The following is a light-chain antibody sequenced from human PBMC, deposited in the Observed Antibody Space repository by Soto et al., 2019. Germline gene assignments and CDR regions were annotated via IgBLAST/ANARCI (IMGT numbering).Light chain of an antibody. J-gene: IGLJ2*01. V-gene: IGLV1-51*01. Sequence: QSVLTQPPSVSAAPGQKVTISCSGSSSNIGNNYVSWYQQLPGTAPKLLIYDNNKRASGIPDRFSGSKSGTSATLGITGLQTGDDADYYCGTWNSSLSAVVFGGGTQLTVL. CDR3: GTWNSSLSAVV. CDR1: SSNIGNNY. CDR2: DNN.